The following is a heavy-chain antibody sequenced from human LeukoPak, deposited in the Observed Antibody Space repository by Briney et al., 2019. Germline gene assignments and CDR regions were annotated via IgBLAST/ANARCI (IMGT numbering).Heavy chain of an antibody. D-gene: IGHD2-2*02. J-gene: IGHJ5*02. V-gene: IGHV3-21*01. Sequence: PGGSLRLSCAASGFKFDDYGMSWVRQAPGKGLEWVSSISSSSSYIYYADSVKGRFTISRDNAKNSLYLQMNSLRAEDTAVYYCASEYCSSTSCYITWGQGTLVTVSS. CDR2: ISSSSSYI. CDR3: ASEYCSSTSCYIT. CDR1: GFKFDDYG.